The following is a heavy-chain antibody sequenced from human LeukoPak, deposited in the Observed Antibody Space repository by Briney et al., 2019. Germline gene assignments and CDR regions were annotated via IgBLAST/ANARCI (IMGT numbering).Heavy chain of an antibody. D-gene: IGHD6-13*01. CDR2: IYHSGST. V-gene: IGHV4-30-2*01. Sequence: PSETLSLTCAVSGGSISSGGYSWSWLRQPPGKGLEWIGYIYHSGSTYYNPSLKSRVTISLDRSKNHFSLKLTSVTAADTAVYYCARDLPRIAAAGTEGGLDYWGQGTLVTVSS. J-gene: IGHJ4*02. CDR3: ARDLPRIAAAGTEGGLDY. CDR1: GGSISSGGYS.